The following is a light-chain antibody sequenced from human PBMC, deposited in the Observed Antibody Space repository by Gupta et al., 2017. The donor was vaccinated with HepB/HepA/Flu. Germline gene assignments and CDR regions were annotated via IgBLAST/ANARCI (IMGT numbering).Light chain of an antibody. J-gene: IGKJ2*02. CDR3: QQSYSIPGN. CDR1: QRIGTY. V-gene: IGKV1-39*01. Sequence: DIQMTQSPSSLSASVGDRVTITCRASQRIGTYLNWYQQKPGKAPKVLIYGASSLQSGVPSRFSGSGSGTDFTLTISRLQPEDFATYYCQQSYSIPGNFGQGTKVEIK. CDR2: GAS.